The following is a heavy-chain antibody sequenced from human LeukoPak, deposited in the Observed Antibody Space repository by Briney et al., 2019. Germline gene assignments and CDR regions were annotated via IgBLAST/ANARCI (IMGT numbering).Heavy chain of an antibody. D-gene: IGHD1-1*01. CDR2: INPSGTST. CDR3: ARGGTNNWDFDC. CDR1: GYTFTNSY. J-gene: IGHJ4*02. Sequence: ASVKVSCKGSGYTFTNSYMHWVRQAPGQGLEWMGIINPSGTSTSYAQKFEGRVTMTRDTSTGTVYMDLRSLRSEDTAVYYCARGGTNNWDFDCWGQGTLVRVSS. V-gene: IGHV1-46*01.